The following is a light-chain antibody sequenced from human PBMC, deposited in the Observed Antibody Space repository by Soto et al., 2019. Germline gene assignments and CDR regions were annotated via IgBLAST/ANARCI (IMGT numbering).Light chain of an antibody. Sequence: QLVLTQSPSASASLGASVKLTCALSSGHSSYAIAWHQQQPEKGPRALMKLNSDGSHTRGYGIPDRFSGSSSGAERYLTISSLQSEDEADYYCQTWGTGILVFGGGTKVTVL. CDR1: SGHSSYA. J-gene: IGLJ3*02. CDR3: QTWGTGILV. V-gene: IGLV4-69*01. CDR2: LNSDGSH.